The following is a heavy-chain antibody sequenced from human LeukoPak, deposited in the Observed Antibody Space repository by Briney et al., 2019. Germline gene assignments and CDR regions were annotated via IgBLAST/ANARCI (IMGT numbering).Heavy chain of an antibody. D-gene: IGHD3-22*01. CDR1: GYSFTSYW. V-gene: IGHV5-51*01. Sequence: GESLKISCKGSGYSFTSYWIGWVRQMPGKGLEWVGIIYPGDSDTRYSPSFQGQATISADKSISTAYLQWSSLKASDTAMYYCARLIVVANGIDAFDIWGQGTMVTVSS. J-gene: IGHJ3*02. CDR2: IYPGDSDT. CDR3: ARLIVVANGIDAFDI.